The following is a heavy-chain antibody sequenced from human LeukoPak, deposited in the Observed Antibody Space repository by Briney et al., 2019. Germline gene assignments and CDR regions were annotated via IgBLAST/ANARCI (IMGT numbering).Heavy chain of an antibody. CDR1: GGSVSSGSYY. V-gene: IGHV4-61*01. CDR2: IYYSGST. Sequence: PSETLSLTCTVSGGSVSSGSYYWSWIRQPPGKGLEWIGYIYYSGSTNYNPSLKSRVTISVDTSKNRFSLKLSSVTAADTAVYYCARDMRLGGCDAFDIWGQGTMVTVSS. J-gene: IGHJ3*02. D-gene: IGHD3-16*01. CDR3: ARDMRLGGCDAFDI.